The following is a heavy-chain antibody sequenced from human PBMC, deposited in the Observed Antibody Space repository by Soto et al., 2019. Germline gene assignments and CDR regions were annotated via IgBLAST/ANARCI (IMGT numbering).Heavy chain of an antibody. V-gene: IGHV3-33*01. CDR1: GFTFSSYG. CDR2: IWYDGSNK. J-gene: IGHJ3*02. D-gene: IGHD3-22*01. CDR3: ARTYDSSGPDAFDI. Sequence: PGGSLRLSCAASGFTFSSYGMHWVRQAPGKGLEWVAVIWYDGSNKYYADSVKGRFTISRDNSKNTLYLQMNSLRAEDTAVYYCARTYDSSGPDAFDIWGQGTMVTVSS.